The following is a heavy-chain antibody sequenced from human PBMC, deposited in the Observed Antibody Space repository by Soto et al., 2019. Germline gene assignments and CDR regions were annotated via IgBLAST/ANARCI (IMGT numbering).Heavy chain of an antibody. Sequence: PGGSLRLSCAASGFTFSSYAMSWVRQAPGKGLEWVSAISGSGGSTYYADSVKGRFTISRDNSTNTLYLQMNSLRAEDTAVYYCAKDVRNSNGYYYYYGMDVWGQGTTVTVSS. CDR3: AKDVRNSNGYYYYYGMDV. J-gene: IGHJ6*02. V-gene: IGHV3-23*01. D-gene: IGHD5-18*01. CDR1: GFTFSSYA. CDR2: ISGSGGST.